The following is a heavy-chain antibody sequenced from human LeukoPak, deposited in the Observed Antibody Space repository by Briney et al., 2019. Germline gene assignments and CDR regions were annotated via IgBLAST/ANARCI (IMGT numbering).Heavy chain of an antibody. CDR3: ARGRKYYDFWSGIPKSWFDP. V-gene: IGHV3-33*01. CDR1: GFTFSSYG. Sequence: GGSLRLSCAASGFTFSSYGMHWVRQAPGKRLEWVAVIWYDGSNKYYADSVKGRFTISRDNSKNTLYLQMNSLRAEDTAVYYCARGRKYYDFWSGIPKSWFDPWGQGTLVTVSS. J-gene: IGHJ5*02. CDR2: IWYDGSNK. D-gene: IGHD3-3*01.